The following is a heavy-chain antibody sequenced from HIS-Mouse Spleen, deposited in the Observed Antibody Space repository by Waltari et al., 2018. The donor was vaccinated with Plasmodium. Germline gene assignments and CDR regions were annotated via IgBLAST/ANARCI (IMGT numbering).Heavy chain of an antibody. CDR3: AKVAQGTRDAFDI. CDR2: IRVDGSKK. V-gene: IGHV3-33*06. D-gene: IGHD2-8*01. Sequence: QVQLVESGGGVVQPGRSLRLSCAASGFTFSSYGMHWVRQAPGKGLEWVEVIRVDGSKKYYADSVKGRLTISRDNSKNTLYMQMNSLRAEDTAVYYCAKVAQGTRDAFDIWGQGTMVTVSS. J-gene: IGHJ3*02. CDR1: GFTFSSYG.